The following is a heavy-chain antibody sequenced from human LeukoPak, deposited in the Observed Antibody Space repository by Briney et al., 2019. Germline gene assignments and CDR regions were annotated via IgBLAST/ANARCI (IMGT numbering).Heavy chain of an antibody. J-gene: IGHJ4*02. Sequence: PGGSLRLSCAASGFTFSDHYMTWIRQAPGKGPEWVSYITLSGDSVSYADSVKGRFTISRDNAKNSLYLQMNSLRAEDTAVYYCGRGHWGLDYWGQGTLVTVSS. CDR3: GRGHWGLDY. CDR2: ITLSGDSV. V-gene: IGHV3-11*01. CDR1: GFTFSDHY. D-gene: IGHD7-27*01.